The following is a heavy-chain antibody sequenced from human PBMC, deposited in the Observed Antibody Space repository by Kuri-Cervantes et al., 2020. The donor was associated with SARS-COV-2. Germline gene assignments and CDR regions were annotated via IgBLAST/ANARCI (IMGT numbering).Heavy chain of an antibody. Sequence: GESLKISCKGSGYSFTSYWIGWVRQMPGKGLEWMGIIYPGDSDTRYSPSFQGQVTISADKSISTAYLQWSSLKASDTAMYYCARLPCGTIFGSGGSCYSSTSYYYYGMDVWGQGTTVTVSS. CDR3: ARLPCGTIFGSGGSCYSSTSYYYYGMDV. D-gene: IGHD2-15*01. V-gene: IGHV5-51*01. CDR1: GYSFTSYW. CDR2: IYPGDSDT. J-gene: IGHJ6*02.